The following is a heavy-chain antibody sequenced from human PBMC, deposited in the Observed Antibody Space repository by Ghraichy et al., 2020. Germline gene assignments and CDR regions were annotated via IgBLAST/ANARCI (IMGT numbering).Heavy chain of an antibody. CDR2: IRQDGGDS. J-gene: IGHJ4*02. CDR3: ARDLFYFDRSGYYASDY. Sequence: GESLNISCAASGFTFSNYWMTWVRQAPGKGLEWVANIRQDGGDSYYVDSVKGRFTISRDNAENSLYLQMNSLRAEDMAVYHCARDLFYFDRSGYYASDYWGQGTLVTVSS. CDR1: GFTFSNYW. D-gene: IGHD3-22*01. V-gene: IGHV3-7*01.